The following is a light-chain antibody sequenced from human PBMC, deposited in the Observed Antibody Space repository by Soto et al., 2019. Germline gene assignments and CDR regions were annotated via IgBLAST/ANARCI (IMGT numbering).Light chain of an antibody. Sequence: EIVLTQSPGTLSLSPGERATLSCRVSQSVRNTYLAWDQQKPGQAPRVLIYGASSRATGIPDRCSGSGSGTEFTLSICSQQSEDFAVYYCQQYNNWPGTFGQGTKVDIK. J-gene: IGKJ1*01. CDR2: GAS. CDR3: QQYNNWPGT. V-gene: IGKV3-20*01. CDR1: QSVRNTY.